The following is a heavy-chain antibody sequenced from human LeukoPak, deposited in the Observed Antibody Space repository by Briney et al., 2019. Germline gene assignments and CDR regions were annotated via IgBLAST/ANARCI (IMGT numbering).Heavy chain of an antibody. Sequence: ASVKVSCKASGYTFTNYDINWVRQATGQGLEWMGWLHPHSGTAGYAQNFQGRVTITGDTSMSTAYMELSSPRSEDTAVYYCARVTSRFWTGYYDPVDIWGQGTMVTVSS. CDR3: ARVTSRFWTGYYDPVDI. V-gene: IGHV1-8*03. J-gene: IGHJ3*02. D-gene: IGHD3/OR15-3a*01. CDR2: LHPHSGTA. CDR1: GYTFTNYD.